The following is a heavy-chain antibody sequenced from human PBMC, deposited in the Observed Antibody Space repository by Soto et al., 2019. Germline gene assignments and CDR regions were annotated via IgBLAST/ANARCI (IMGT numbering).Heavy chain of an antibody. Sequence: SETLSLTCTVSGGSISSGGYYWSWIRQHPGKGLEWIGYIYYSGSTYYNPSLKSRVTISVDTSKNQFSLKLSYVTAADTAVYYCARVTLYKAMVNLDRFDYCGQRSLVPVSA. CDR2: IYYSGST. J-gene: IGHJ4*02. CDR1: GGSISSGGYY. V-gene: IGHV4-31*03. CDR3: ARVTLYKAMVNLDRFDY. D-gene: IGHD5-18*01.